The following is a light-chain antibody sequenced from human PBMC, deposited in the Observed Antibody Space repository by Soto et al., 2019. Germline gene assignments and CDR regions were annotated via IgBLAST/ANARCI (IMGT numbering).Light chain of an antibody. J-gene: IGKJ1*01. Sequence: DIQMTQSPSTLSASVGDRVTITCRASQSIQTWLAWFQQKPGKAPLLLIYRASNLESWVPSRFSGSGSGTQFTLTIGSLQPEDFASYSCQQYKNYSTFGQGTNVEI. CDR1: QSIQTW. CDR3: QQYKNYST. V-gene: IGKV1-5*03. CDR2: RAS.